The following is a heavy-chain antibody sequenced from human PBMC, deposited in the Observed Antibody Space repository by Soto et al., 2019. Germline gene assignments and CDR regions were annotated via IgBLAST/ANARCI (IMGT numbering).Heavy chain of an antibody. V-gene: IGHV3-30*03. CDR1: GFSFTSFG. CDR2: ISYDGRSK. J-gene: IGHJ4*02. D-gene: IGHD4-17*01. Sequence: QMQLVESGGGVVQPGRSLRLSCEVSGFSFTSFGIHWVRQAPGKGLEWVALISYDGRSKFYSDSVKGRFALSRDNSKKTVFLQVNSLRPDDTAVYYCAILPTVTTTSDYWGQGTLVTVSS. CDR3: AILPTVTTTSDY.